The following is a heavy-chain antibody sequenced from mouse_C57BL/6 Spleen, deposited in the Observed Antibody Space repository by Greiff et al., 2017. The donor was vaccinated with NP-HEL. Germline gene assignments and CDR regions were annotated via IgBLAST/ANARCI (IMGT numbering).Heavy chain of an antibody. Sequence: QVQLKESGAELVKPGASVKISCKASGYAFSSYWMNWVKQRPGKGLEWIGQIYPGDGDTNYNGKFKGKATLTADKSSSTAYMQLSSLNSEDSAVYFCAAREGAGYYYGSIYFDYWGQGTTLTVSS. CDR3: AAREGAGYYYGSIYFDY. J-gene: IGHJ2*01. CDR1: GYAFSSYW. D-gene: IGHD1-1*01. V-gene: IGHV1-80*01. CDR2: IYPGDGDT.